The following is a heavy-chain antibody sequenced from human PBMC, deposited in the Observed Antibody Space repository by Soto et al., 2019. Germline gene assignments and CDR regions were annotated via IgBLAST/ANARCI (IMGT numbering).Heavy chain of an antibody. D-gene: IGHD6-6*01. Sequence: ASVKVSCQASGYTFTGYYMPWVRQAPGQGLEWMGWINPNSGGTNYAQKFQGWVTMTRDTSISTAYMELSRLRSDDTAVYYCASSSSSSHYYHRMDVWGQGSTVTASS. J-gene: IGHJ6*02. V-gene: IGHV1-2*04. CDR3: ASSSSSSHYYHRMDV. CDR1: GYTFTGYY. CDR2: INPNSGGT.